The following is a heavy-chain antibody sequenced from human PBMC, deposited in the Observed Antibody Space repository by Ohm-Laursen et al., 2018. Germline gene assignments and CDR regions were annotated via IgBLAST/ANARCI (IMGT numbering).Heavy chain of an antibody. D-gene: IGHD6-6*01. CDR3: AKVVAARGYYDMDV. J-gene: IGHJ6*02. Sequence: SLRLSCAASGFTFDDYSMHWVRQAPGKGLEWVSLISWDGRSTYYADSVKGRFTISRDNSKNSLYLQMNSLRTEDTALYYCAKVVAARGYYDMDVWGQGTTVTVS. V-gene: IGHV3-43*01. CDR1: GFTFDDYS. CDR2: ISWDGRST.